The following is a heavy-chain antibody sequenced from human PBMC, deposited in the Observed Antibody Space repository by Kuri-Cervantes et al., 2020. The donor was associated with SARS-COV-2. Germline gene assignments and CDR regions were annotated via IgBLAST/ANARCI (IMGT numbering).Heavy chain of an antibody. CDR3: ARDGYFDWLFQGDYFDY. D-gene: IGHD3-9*01. V-gene: IGHV3-23*01. CDR1: GFTFSSYA. Sequence: SLKISCAASGFTFSSYAMHWVRQAPGKGLEWVSAISGSGGSTYYADSVKGRFTISRDNSKNTLYLQMNSLRAEDTAVYYCARDGYFDWLFQGDYFDYWGQGTLVTVSS. CDR2: ISGSGGST. J-gene: IGHJ4*02.